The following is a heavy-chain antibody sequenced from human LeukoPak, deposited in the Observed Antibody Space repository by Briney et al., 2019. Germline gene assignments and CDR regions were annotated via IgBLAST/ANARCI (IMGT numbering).Heavy chain of an antibody. J-gene: IGHJ4*02. D-gene: IGHD4-17*01. V-gene: IGHV4-31*03. CDR3: ARGDDYGDYVQGARIYFDY. CDR1: GGSISSGGYY. CDR2: IYYSGST. Sequence: PSETLSLTCTVSGGSISSGGYYWSWIRQHPGKGLEWIGYIYYSGSTYYNPSLKSRVTISVDTSKNQFPLKLSSVTAADTAVYYCARGDDYGDYVQGARIYFDYWGQGTLVTVSS.